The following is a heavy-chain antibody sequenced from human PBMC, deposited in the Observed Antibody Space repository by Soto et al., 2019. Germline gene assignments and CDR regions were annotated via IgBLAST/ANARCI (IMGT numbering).Heavy chain of an antibody. CDR2: IKDDGSGK. J-gene: IGHJ4*02. CDR3: AGVFSAF. V-gene: IGHV3-7*01. CDR1: GFTFSDYW. Sequence: PGGSLRLSCVGSGFTFSDYWMSWVRQAPGKGLEWVATIKDDGSGKFYVDSVKGRFTISRDNAKNSLYLQMNSLRAEDTAVYYCAGVFSAFWGQGTLVTVSS. D-gene: IGHD2-15*01.